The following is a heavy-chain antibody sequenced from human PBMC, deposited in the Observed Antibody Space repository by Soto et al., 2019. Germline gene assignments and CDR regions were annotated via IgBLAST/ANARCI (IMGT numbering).Heavy chain of an antibody. V-gene: IGHV1-3*01. CDR3: ARDXPLLFGELSYYYYGMDV. J-gene: IGHJ6*02. D-gene: IGHD3-10*01. CDR1: GYTFTSYA. CDR2: INAGNGNT. Sequence: ASVKVSCKTSGYTFTSYAMHWVRQAPGQRLEWMGWINAGNGNTKYSQKFQGRVTITRDTSASTAYMELSSLRSEDTAVYYCARDXPLLFGELSYYYYGMDVWGQGTTVTVSS.